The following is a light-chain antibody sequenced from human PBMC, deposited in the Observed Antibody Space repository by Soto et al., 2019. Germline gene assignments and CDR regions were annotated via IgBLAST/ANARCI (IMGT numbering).Light chain of an antibody. Sequence: DIQMTQSPSSLSASEGDRVTITCQSSHDVSRNLYWFQQKPGEAPQLLIYDASNLERGVPSRFSGSGSGTDFRLTISSLQPEDVATYYCQRYNSMLSFGGGTEVEIK. CDR2: DAS. CDR3: QRYNSMLS. J-gene: IGKJ4*01. V-gene: IGKV1-33*01. CDR1: HDVSRN.